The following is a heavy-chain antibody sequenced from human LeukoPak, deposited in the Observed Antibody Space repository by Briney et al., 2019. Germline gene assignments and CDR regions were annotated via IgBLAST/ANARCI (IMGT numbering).Heavy chain of an antibody. CDR2: IYRSGST. Sequence: PSETLSLTCAVSGGSISVSNCWSWVRQPPGKGLEWIGEIYRSGSTNYNPSLKSRVTIPIAKSKNQFSLKLSSVTAADTAVYYCARLQRVTMNAFDIWGQGTMVTVSS. V-gene: IGHV4-4*02. J-gene: IGHJ3*02. CDR3: ARLQRVTMNAFDI. CDR1: GGSISVSNC. D-gene: IGHD3-22*01.